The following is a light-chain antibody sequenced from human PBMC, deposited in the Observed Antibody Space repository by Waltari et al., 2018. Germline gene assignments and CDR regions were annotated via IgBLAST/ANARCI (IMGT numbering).Light chain of an antibody. CDR3: CSYVRDITWV. CDR1: SSYVGSYNL. CDR2: AGT. Sequence: HSALTQTASVSGSPGQSITISCTGTSSYVGSYNLVSWSPHHPGKAPKLRIYAGTQRPSGVSDRFSGSKSGDTASLTISGLQAEDEADYYCCSYVRDITWVFGGGTKLTVL. J-gene: IGLJ3*02. V-gene: IGLV2-23*01.